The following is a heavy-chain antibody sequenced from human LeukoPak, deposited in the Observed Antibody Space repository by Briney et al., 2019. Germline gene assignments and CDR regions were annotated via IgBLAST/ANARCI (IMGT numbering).Heavy chain of an antibody. V-gene: IGHV1-18*01. Sequence: ASVKVSCKASGYSFTSYDINWVRQAPGQGLEWMGWINVYKGNTNYAEKLQGRVTMTTDTSTSTAYMELRSPRSDDTAVYYCARGSREGYTGSWYPGEYFQHWGQGTLVTVSS. J-gene: IGHJ1*01. CDR1: GYSFTSYD. D-gene: IGHD6-13*01. CDR3: ARGSREGYTGSWYPGEYFQH. CDR2: INVYKGNT.